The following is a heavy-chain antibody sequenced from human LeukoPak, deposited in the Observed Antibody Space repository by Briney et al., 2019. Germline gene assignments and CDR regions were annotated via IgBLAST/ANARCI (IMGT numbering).Heavy chain of an antibody. J-gene: IGHJ4*02. V-gene: IGHV1-3*02. D-gene: IGHD4-23*01. CDR1: GYTFTNYA. CDR3: ARSPGGNARTWLDY. CDR2: TNGATGNT. Sequence: GASVKVSCKASGYTFTNYALHWVRQAPGQRLEWMGWTNGATGNTRFSQDFQGRLTITIDTSASTANMELSSLRSEDTAVYYCARSPGGNARTWLDYWGQGTLVTVSS.